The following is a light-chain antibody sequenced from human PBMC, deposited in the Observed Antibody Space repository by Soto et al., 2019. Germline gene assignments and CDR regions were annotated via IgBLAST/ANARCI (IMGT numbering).Light chain of an antibody. J-gene: IGKJ1*01. V-gene: IGKV1-5*03. Sequence: DIQMTQSPSTLSASVGDRVTITCRASQSISSWLAWYQQKPGKAPKLLIYKASTLKSGVPSRFSGSGSGTEFTLTISSLQPDDFATYYCQHYKMYSPWTFGQGTKVGIK. CDR1: QSISSW. CDR2: KAS. CDR3: QHYKMYSPWT.